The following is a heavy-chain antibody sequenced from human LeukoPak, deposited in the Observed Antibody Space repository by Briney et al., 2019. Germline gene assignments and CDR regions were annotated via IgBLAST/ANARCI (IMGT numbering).Heavy chain of an antibody. J-gene: IGHJ4*01. CDR2: IYNTVDA. CDR3: ARRRYYDSTGYNPTYYFDY. Sequence: PSETLSLTCTVSGDSIIGYYWSWIRQSPGKRLEWIGYIYNTVDATYNPSLESRVTISLDMSNKQFSLRLSSVTAADTAVYYCARRRYYDSTGYNPTYYFDYWGQGILVTVSP. CDR1: GDSIIGYY. D-gene: IGHD3-22*01. V-gene: IGHV4-59*01.